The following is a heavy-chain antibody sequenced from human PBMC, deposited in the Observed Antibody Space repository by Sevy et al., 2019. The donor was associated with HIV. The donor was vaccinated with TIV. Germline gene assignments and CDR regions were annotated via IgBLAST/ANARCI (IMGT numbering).Heavy chain of an antibody. D-gene: IGHD4-17*01. CDR2: ISNSGSSV. Sequence: GGSLRLSCAASGFSFSSYEMNWVRQAPGKGLQWLSYISNSGSSVYYSDSVRGRFTISRDNARNSLYLQMNSLRAEDTAVYYCARDLPPSATTVAHFDCWGHGTLVNVSS. V-gene: IGHV3-48*03. CDR3: ARDLPPSATTVAHFDC. CDR1: GFSFSSYE. J-gene: IGHJ4*01.